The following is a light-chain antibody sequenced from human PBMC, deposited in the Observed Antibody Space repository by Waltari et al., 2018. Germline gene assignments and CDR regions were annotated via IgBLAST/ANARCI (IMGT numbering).Light chain of an antibody. J-gene: IGKJ2*01. V-gene: IGKV1-39*01. CDR1: QSISSY. CDR3: QQSYSTPLYT. CDR2: AAS. Sequence: DIQMTQSPSSLSASVGDRVTITCRASQSISSYLNWYQQKPGKAPKLLIYAASSLQSGVPSRFSGSGSVTDFTLTISSLQPEEFATYYCQQSYSTPLYTFGQGTKLEIK.